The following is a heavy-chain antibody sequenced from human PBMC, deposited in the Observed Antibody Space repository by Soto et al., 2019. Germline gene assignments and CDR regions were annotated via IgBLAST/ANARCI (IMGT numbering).Heavy chain of an antibody. CDR1: GDTFNSYV. V-gene: IGHV1-69*17. J-gene: IGHJ1*01. CDR3: ARESLGAKGAEH. Sequence: QVQLVQSGAEVKRPGSSVKVSCESSGDTFNSYVISWVRQAPGQGLEWMGGIIPIIGVTHYAQKFQGRVTISALSSTGTAYMELTNLGVEDPALYYCARESLGAKGAEHWGQGTLVTVSS. D-gene: IGHD3-16*01. CDR2: IIPIIGVT.